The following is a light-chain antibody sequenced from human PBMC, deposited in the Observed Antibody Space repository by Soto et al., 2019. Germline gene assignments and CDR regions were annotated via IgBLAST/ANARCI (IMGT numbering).Light chain of an antibody. CDR1: QGIGKY. CDR2: AAS. V-gene: IGKV1-27*01. CDR3: QQYYGLPGIT. J-gene: IGKJ5*01. Sequence: DFQSYQSPSSLSASVGDIVTMTCRASQGIGKYLAWYQQKAGKVPNLLIYAASTLQSGVPSRFSGSGSGTDFTLTISRLEPEDFAVYYCQQYYGLPGITFGQGTLLE.